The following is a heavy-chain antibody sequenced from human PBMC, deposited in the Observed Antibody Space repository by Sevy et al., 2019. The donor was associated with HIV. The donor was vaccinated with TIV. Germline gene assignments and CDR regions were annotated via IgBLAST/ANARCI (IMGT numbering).Heavy chain of an antibody. CDR3: ARGPAGYGSGSYYRVGYYYYGMDV. CDR2: INHSGST. J-gene: IGHJ6*02. Sequence: SETLSLTCAVYGGSFSGYYWSWIRQPPGKGLEWIGEINHSGSTNYNPSLKSRVTISVDTSKNQFSLKLSSVTAADTAVYYCARGPAGYGSGSYYRVGYYYYGMDVWGQGTTVT. V-gene: IGHV4-34*01. CDR1: GGSFSGYY. D-gene: IGHD3-10*01.